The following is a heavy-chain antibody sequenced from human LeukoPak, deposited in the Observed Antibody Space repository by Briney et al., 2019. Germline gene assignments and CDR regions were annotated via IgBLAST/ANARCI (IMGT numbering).Heavy chain of an antibody. CDR1: GFTFSSYG. D-gene: IGHD5-24*01. Sequence: PGGSLRLSCAASGFTFSSYGMHWVRQALGKGLEWVAIISYDGRNKYYADSVKGRITISRDNSKNTLYLQVNSLRAEDTAVYYCAKEFRDGYTIDYWGQGTLVTVSS. J-gene: IGHJ4*02. CDR3: AKEFRDGYTIDY. CDR2: ISYDGRNK. V-gene: IGHV3-30*18.